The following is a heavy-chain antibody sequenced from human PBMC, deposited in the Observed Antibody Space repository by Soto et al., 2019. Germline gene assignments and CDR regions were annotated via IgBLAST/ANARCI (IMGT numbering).Heavy chain of an antibody. Sequence: GGSLRLSCAASGFTFRSFTMNWVRQAPGKGLEWVSTISSNSAYIYYTDALRGRFTISRDNAKNSLHLRMNSLRAEDTAVYYCTRDASRDSSARGWFDPWGPGTLVTVSS. CDR3: TRDASRDSSARGWFDP. D-gene: IGHD6-13*01. CDR2: ISSNSAYI. CDR1: GFTFRSFT. V-gene: IGHV3-21*01. J-gene: IGHJ5*02.